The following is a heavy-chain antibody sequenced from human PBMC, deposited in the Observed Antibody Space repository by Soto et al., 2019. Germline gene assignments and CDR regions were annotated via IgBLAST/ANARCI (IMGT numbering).Heavy chain of an antibody. J-gene: IGHJ6*03. CDR1: GFIVSDNY. CDR3: ARVQSSSHGRFYYHYYMDV. V-gene: IGHV3-53*04. Sequence: EVKLVESGGGLVQPGGSLRLSCEASGFIVSDNYMIWVRQAPGKGLEWVSIIYSGGLTYYADSVKGRFTISRHNSENTLYLQRNTLRPEDTAVYYCARVQSSSHGRFYYHYYMDVWGKGTTVAVSS. D-gene: IGHD1-1*01. CDR2: IYSGGLT.